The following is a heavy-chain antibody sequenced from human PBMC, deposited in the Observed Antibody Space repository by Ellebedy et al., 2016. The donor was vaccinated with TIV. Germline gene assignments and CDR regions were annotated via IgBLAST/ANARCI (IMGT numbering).Heavy chain of an antibody. CDR2: IKQDGSEK. J-gene: IGHJ4*02. Sequence: GESLKISCAASGFIVSGYWMGWVRQAPGKGPEWVAQIKQDGSEKYYVDSVKGRFSISRDNAKNSLYLQMNSLRAEDTAVYFCARILSGPYFDHWGQGSLVTVSS. CDR3: ARILSGPYFDH. V-gene: IGHV3-7*01. D-gene: IGHD1-26*01. CDR1: GFIVSGYW.